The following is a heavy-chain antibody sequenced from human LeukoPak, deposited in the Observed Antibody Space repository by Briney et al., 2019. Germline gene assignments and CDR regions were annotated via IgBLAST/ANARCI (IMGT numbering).Heavy chain of an antibody. J-gene: IGHJ4*02. D-gene: IGHD1-26*01. CDR1: GFTFNNYG. Sequence: GGSLRLSCAASGFTFNNYGMHWVRQAPGKGLEWVAFLRYDGSSKDYADSVKGRFTISRDNSKNTLYLQMNSLRTEDTAVYYCAKDQRGVGVDGWGQGTLVTVSS. CDR2: LRYDGSSK. V-gene: IGHV3-30*02. CDR3: AKDQRGVGVDG.